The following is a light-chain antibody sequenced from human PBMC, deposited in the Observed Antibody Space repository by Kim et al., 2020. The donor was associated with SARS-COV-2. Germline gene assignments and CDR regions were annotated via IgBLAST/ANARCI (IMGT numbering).Light chain of an antibody. Sequence: EIVLTQSPATLSLSPGERATLSCRASQSVSSYLSWYQQKPGQAPRLLIYDASNRATVIPARFSGSGSGTDFTITISSLEPEDFAVYYCQQRSNWPRTFGQGTKVEIK. CDR1: QSVSSY. J-gene: IGKJ1*01. V-gene: IGKV3-11*01. CDR2: DAS. CDR3: QQRSNWPRT.